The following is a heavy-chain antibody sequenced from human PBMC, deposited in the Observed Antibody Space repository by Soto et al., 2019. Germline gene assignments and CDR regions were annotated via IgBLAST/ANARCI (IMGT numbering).Heavy chain of an antibody. CDR2: SYHSGST. V-gene: IGHV4-30-2*01. CDR3: ARGPLAAVPAEAGIKD. D-gene: IGHD6-13*01. J-gene: IGHJ4*02. Sequence: QLQLQASGSGLVKPSQTLSLTCAVSGGAISSGGYSWSWIRQPPGKGLEWIGYSYHSGSTYYNPSHKRRVTISVDRSKHQFSLKLSSVTAADTAVYYCARGPLAAVPAEAGIKDWGQGTLVTVSS. CDR1: GGAISSGGYS.